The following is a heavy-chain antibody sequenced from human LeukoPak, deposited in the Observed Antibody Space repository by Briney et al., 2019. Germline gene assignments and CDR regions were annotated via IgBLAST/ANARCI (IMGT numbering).Heavy chain of an antibody. J-gene: IGHJ4*02. CDR1: GFTFSNYW. Sequence: PGGSLRLSCEASGFTFSNYWMSWVRQAPGKGPEWVASVKEDVNEKDYVDSVKGRFTISRDNAKNSLYLQMNSLRVEDTAVYYCARGPPYGSRSDYFDYWGQGTLVTVSS. D-gene: IGHD3-10*01. CDR2: VKEDVNEK. V-gene: IGHV3-7*01. CDR3: ARGPPYGSRSDYFDY.